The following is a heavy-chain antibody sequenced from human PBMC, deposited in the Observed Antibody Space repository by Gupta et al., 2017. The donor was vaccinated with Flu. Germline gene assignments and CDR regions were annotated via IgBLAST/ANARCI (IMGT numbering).Heavy chain of an antibody. CDR1: GFTFSNYG. CDR3: VKSGAKGHPDRKVFWYFDF. CDR2: ISYDGSYK. V-gene: IGHV3-30*18. Sequence: QVQLVESGGGVVQPGRSLTLSCAASGFTFSNYGLHWVRQAPGKGLEWVAFISYDGSYKYYADSVKGRFTISRDNSKNTLSLQVNSLEAEDTAIYSCVKSGAKGHPDRKVFWYFDFWGRGTLVTVSS. D-gene: IGHD1-26*01. J-gene: IGHJ2*01.